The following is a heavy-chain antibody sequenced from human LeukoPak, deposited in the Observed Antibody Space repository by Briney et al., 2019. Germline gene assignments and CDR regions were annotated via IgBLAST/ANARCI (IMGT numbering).Heavy chain of an antibody. J-gene: IGHJ5*02. CDR2: ISGVADRT. V-gene: IGHV3-23*01. D-gene: IGHD4-17*01. Sequence: GGSLRLSCAASGFTFSSYAMSWVRQAPGKGLEWVSAISGVADRTYYADSVKGRFTISRDNSKNTLSLQMNSLRAEDTAVYYCARHTVTTFSDWFDPWGQGTLVTVSS. CDR3: ARHTVTTFSDWFDP. CDR1: GFTFSSYA.